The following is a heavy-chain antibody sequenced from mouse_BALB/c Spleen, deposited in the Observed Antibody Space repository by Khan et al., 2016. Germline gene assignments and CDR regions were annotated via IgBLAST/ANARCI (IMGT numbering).Heavy chain of an antibody. V-gene: IGHV3-6*02. Sequence: EVQLQEAGPGLVKPSQSLSLTCSVTGYSITSGYYWNWLRQFPGNKLEWMGYISYDGSNNYNPSLKNRISITRDTSKNQFFLQLNSVTTEDTATYYCATYVNYEGFAYGGQGTLVTVSA. CDR3: ATYVNYEGFAY. D-gene: IGHD2-1*01. CDR1: GYSITSGYY. CDR2: ISYDGSN. J-gene: IGHJ3*01.